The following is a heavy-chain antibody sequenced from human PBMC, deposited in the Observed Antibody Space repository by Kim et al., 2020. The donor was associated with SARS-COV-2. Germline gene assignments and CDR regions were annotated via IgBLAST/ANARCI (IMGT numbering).Heavy chain of an antibody. CDR3: ARDPVGCYNSGYFDY. D-gene: IGHD3-22*01. CDR2: ISCDASNK. CDR1: GFTFSSYA. V-gene: IGHV3-30*04. J-gene: IGHJ4*01. Sequence: GGSLRLSCAASGFTFSSYAMHWVRQAPGKGLEWVARISCDASNKYSADSVKGRFTISRDSSETTQSLQLNSMSAEAAAVYDCARDPVGCYNSGYFDYWG.